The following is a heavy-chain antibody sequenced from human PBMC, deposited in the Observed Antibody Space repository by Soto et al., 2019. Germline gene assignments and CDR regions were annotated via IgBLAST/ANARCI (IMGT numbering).Heavy chain of an antibody. V-gene: IGHV4-34*01. CDR3: ASRGELLLSYFDYYGMDV. CDR2: INHSGST. Sequence: SETLSLTCAVYGGSFSGYYWSWIRQPPGKGLEWIGEINHSGSTNYNPSLKSRVTISVDTSKNQFSLKLSSVTAADTAVYYCASRGELLLSYFDYYGMDVWGQGTTVTVSS. CDR1: GGSFSGYY. J-gene: IGHJ6*02. D-gene: IGHD1-26*01.